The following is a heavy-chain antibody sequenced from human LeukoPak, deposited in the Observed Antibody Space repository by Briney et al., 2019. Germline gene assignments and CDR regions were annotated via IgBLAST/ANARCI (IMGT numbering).Heavy chain of an antibody. CDR3: ARGAYYYED. CDR1: GFTSSSYA. Sequence: GGSLRLSCAASGFTSSSYAMTWVRQAPGKGLEWVSSIETSSDYKNYADSVKGRFTISRDNAQNSVVLEMNSLRTEDTAVYYCARGAYYYEDWGQGTLVTVSS. D-gene: IGHD3-22*01. J-gene: IGHJ4*02. CDR2: IETSSDYK. V-gene: IGHV3-21*01.